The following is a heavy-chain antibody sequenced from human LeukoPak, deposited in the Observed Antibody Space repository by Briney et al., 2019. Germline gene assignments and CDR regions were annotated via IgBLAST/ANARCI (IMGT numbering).Heavy chain of an antibody. CDR2: VYRRGTT. CDR3: ARDKSLFYVDSSGYFQARDFDY. Sequence: SESLSPTCTASSPTHGYPWGWIRQSPGKGLEWIGSVYRRGTTYYSPSLTTRVDISIETSHKQFSLKLSSVTAADTAVYYCARDKSLFYVDSSGYFQARDFDYWGQGILVTVSS. CDR1: SPTHGYP. J-gene: IGHJ4*02. V-gene: IGHV4-38-2*02. D-gene: IGHD3-22*01.